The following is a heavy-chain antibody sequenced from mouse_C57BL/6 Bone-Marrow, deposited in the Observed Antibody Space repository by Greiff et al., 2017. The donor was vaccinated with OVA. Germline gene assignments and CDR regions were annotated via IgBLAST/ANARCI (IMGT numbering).Heavy chain of an antibody. D-gene: IGHD4-1*01. CDR3: ARELGPSMDY. V-gene: IGHV2-9-1*01. CDR2: IWPGGGT. Sequence: QVQLQQSGPGLVAPSQCLSITCTASGFSLTSYAISWVRQTPGKGLEWLGVIWPGGGTNYNTALKSRLSISTDNSKSQSFVKMNSLQADDTARYYCARELGPSMDYWGQGTSVTVSS. J-gene: IGHJ4*01. CDR1: GFSLTSYA.